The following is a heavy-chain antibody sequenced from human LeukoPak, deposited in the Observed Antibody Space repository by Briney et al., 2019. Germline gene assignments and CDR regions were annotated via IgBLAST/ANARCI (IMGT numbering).Heavy chain of an antibody. CDR3: ARTGAAYYYLHYMDV. CDR1: GGSISSGSYY. Sequence: SETLPHPCTVSGGSISSGSYYWSWIRQPAGKGLEWIGRIYTSGSTNYNPSLKRRVTISVDTSKNQFSLKLSSVTAADTAVYYCARTGAAYYYLHYMDVWRKGTRVTVSS. D-gene: IGHD1-14*01. V-gene: IGHV4-61*02. CDR2: IYTSGST. J-gene: IGHJ6*03.